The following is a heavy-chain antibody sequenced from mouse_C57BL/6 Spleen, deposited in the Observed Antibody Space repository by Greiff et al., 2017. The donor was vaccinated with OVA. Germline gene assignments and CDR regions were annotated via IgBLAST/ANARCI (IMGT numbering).Heavy chain of an antibody. Sequence: VQLQQPGAELVMPGASVKLSCKASGYTFTSYWMHWVKQRPGQGLEWIGEIDPSDSYTNYNQKFKGKSTLTVDKSSSTAYMQLSSLTSEDSAVYYFARATVEAMDYWGQGASVTVAS. V-gene: IGHV1-69*01. CDR2: IDPSDSYT. CDR1: GYTFTSYW. J-gene: IGHJ4*01. D-gene: IGHD1-1*01. CDR3: ARATVEAMDY.